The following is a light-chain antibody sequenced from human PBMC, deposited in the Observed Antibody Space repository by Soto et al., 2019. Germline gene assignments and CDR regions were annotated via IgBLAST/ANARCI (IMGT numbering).Light chain of an antibody. V-gene: IGKV3-20*01. J-gene: IGKJ1*01. CDR3: QQYGISPWT. CDR1: QYINTR. Sequence: EIVFTQSPAALASFPGDGFTLASRASQYINTRLAWYQHRPGQAPRLLIYQTPTRATGIPDRFSGSGSGTDFTLTISRLEPEDFAVYHCQQYGISPWTFGQGTKVDIK. CDR2: QTP.